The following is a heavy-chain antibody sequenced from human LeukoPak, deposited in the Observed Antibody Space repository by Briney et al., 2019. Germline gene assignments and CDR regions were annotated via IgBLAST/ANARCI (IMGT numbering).Heavy chain of an antibody. CDR2: INHSGST. Sequence: SETLSLTCTVSGGSISSGGYYWSWIRQPPGKGLEWIGEINHSGSTNYNPSLKSRVTISVDTSKNQFSLKLSSVTAADTAVYYCARDYGDSKSGLDWGQGTLVTVSS. CDR1: GGSISSGGYY. J-gene: IGHJ4*02. CDR3: ARDYGDSKSGLD. V-gene: IGHV4-39*07. D-gene: IGHD4-17*01.